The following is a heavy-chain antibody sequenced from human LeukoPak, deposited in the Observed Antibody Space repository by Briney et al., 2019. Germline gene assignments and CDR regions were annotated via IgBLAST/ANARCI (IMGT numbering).Heavy chain of an antibody. CDR3: ARSLERDYSGSGNYYMNNWFDP. J-gene: IGHJ5*02. CDR1: GFTFSSYS. D-gene: IGHD3-10*01. Sequence: PGGSLRLSCAASGFTFSSYSMNWVRQAPGKGLEWVSSISSSSSYIYYADSVKGRFTISRDNAKNSLYLQMNSLRAEDTAVYYCARSLERDYSGSGNYYMNNWFDPWGQGTLVTVSS. V-gene: IGHV3-21*01. CDR2: ISSSSSYI.